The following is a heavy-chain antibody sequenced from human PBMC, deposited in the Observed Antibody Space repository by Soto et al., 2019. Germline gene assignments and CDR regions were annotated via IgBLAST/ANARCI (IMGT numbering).Heavy chain of an antibody. CDR3: ATSSAWSPLLDY. CDR1: QYTFTNYY. V-gene: IGHV1-2*02. D-gene: IGHD6-19*01. Sequence: ASVKVSCKASQYTFTNYYLHWVRQAPGQRPEWMGWINNGGGTIYAQKFQGRLTMTRDTSITTAYMELSRLSSDDAAFYYCATSSAWSPLLDYWGQGTLVTVSS. CDR2: INNGGGT. J-gene: IGHJ4*02.